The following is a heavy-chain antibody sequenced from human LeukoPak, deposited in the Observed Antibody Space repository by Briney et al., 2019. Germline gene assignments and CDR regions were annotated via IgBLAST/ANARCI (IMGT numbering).Heavy chain of an antibody. CDR3: AKDVRGEYYDILTGYYRAAYYYYGMDV. CDR1: GFTFSSYA. Sequence: PGGSLRLSCAASGFTFSSYAMSRVRQAPGKGLEWVSAISGSGGSTYYADSVKGRFTISRDNSKNTLYLQMNSLRAEDTAVYYCAKDVRGEYYDILTGYYRAAYYYYGMDVWGQGTTVTVSS. CDR2: ISGSGGST. D-gene: IGHD3-9*01. J-gene: IGHJ6*02. V-gene: IGHV3-23*01.